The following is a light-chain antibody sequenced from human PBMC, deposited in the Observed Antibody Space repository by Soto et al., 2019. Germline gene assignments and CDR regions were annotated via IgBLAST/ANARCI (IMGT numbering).Light chain of an antibody. J-gene: IGLJ1*01. CDR1: SSNIGAGYD. CDR3: QYHDSSPSGYV. V-gene: IGLV1-40*01. CDR2: ANR. Sequence: QSVLTQPPSVSGAPGQRVTISCTGSSSNIGAGYDVHWYQQLPGTAPKLLIYANRNRPAGVPDRFSASKSGTSASLAISGLQAEDEADYYCQYHDSSPSGYVFGSGTKVTVL.